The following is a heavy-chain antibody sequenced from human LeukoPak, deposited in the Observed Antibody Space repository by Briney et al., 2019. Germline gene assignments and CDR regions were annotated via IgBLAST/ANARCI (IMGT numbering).Heavy chain of an antibody. CDR3: ARGHGSAFDP. D-gene: IGHD3-10*01. J-gene: IGHJ5*02. V-gene: IGHV1-8*01. CDR1: GYAFTNYD. CDR2: MHPDNGNT. Sequence: GSVKVSCKTSGYAFTNYDINWVRQAPGQGLEWMGWMHPDNGNTGYAQKFQGRVTMTRNTSITTAYMELRSLRSDDTAVYYCARGHGSAFDPWGQGTLVTVSS.